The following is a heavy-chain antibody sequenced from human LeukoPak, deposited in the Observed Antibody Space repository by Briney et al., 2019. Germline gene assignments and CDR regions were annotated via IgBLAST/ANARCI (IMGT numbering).Heavy chain of an antibody. CDR3: AKGGRSWAFDI. CDR2: ISSSSSPTTI. CDR1: GFTFRSYS. Sequence: GGSLRLSCAASGFTFRSYSMHWVRQPPGKGLEWVSYISSSSSPTTISYANSVKGRFTISRDNSKNTLYLQMNSLRAEDTAVYYCAKGGRSWAFDIWGQGTMVTVSS. D-gene: IGHD4-17*01. V-gene: IGHV3-48*01. J-gene: IGHJ3*02.